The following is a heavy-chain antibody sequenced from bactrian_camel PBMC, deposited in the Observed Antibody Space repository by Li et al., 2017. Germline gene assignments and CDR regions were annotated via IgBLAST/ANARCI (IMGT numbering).Heavy chain of an antibody. V-gene: IGHV3S6*01. CDR2: IYSDGSNT. CDR3: LSSLGSDEGY. J-gene: IGHJ4*01. CDR1: GFTFSSYY. D-gene: IGHD5*01. Sequence: HVQLVESGGGLVQPGGSLRLSCAASGFTFSSYYMYWVRQAPGKGLEWVSSIYSDGSNTDYADSVMDRFAVSRDNAKNTVYLQLNSLQTEDTAMYYCLSSLGSDEGYWGQGTQVTVS.